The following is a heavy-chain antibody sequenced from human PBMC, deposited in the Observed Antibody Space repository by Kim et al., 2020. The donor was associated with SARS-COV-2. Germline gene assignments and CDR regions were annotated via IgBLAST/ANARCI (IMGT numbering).Heavy chain of an antibody. CDR1: GGSISSYY. V-gene: IGHV4-59*13. CDR3: ARHATHACGSCYSGGFPFDC. J-gene: IGHJ4*02. Sequence: SETLSLTCTVSGGSISSYYWSWIRQPPGKGLEWIGYIYYSWSTNYNPSLKSRVTISVDTSKNQFSLKLSSVTAADTAVYYCARHATHACGSCYSGGFPFDCWGQGTLVTVSS. D-gene: IGHD2-15*01. CDR2: IYYSWST.